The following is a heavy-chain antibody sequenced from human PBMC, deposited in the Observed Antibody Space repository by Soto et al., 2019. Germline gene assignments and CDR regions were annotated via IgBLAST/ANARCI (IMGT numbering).Heavy chain of an antibody. J-gene: IGHJ4*02. Sequence: ASVKVSCKASGYTFTSYAMHWVRQAPGQRLEWMGWINAGNGNTKYSQKFQGRVAITRDTSASTAYMELSSLRSEDTAVYYCARWPTGYSSSWFDYWGQGTLVTVSS. CDR3: ARWPTGYSSSWFDY. CDR1: GYTFTSYA. V-gene: IGHV1-3*01. CDR2: INAGNGNT. D-gene: IGHD6-13*01.